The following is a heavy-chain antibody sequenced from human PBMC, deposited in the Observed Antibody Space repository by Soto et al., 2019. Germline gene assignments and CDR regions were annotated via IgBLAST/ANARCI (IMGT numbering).Heavy chain of an antibody. CDR3: ARDLEGPFDY. V-gene: IGHV3-33*01. Sequence: QVQLVESGGGVVQPGRSLRLSCAASGFTFSRYGMHWVRQAPGKGLEWVAVIWYDGSNKYYADSVKGRFTISRDNSKNTLYLQMNSLRAEDTAVYYYARDLEGPFDYWGQGTLVTVSS. CDR1: GFTFSRYG. CDR2: IWYDGSNK. D-gene: IGHD1-1*01. J-gene: IGHJ4*02.